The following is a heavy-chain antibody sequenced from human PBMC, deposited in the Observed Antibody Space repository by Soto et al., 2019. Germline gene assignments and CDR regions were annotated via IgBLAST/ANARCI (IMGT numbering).Heavy chain of an antibody. CDR2: ISGSGGST. Sequence: EVQLLESGGGLVQPGGSLRLSCAASGFTFSSYAMSWVRQAPGKGLEWVSAISGSGGSTYYADSVQGRFIISRDNSKNTLYLQMNSLRVEDTAVYYCAKDYIVVLIAFDYWCQGTLVTVSS. D-gene: IGHD2-21*01. V-gene: IGHV3-23*01. CDR1: GFTFSSYA. CDR3: AKDYIVVLIAFDY. J-gene: IGHJ4*02.